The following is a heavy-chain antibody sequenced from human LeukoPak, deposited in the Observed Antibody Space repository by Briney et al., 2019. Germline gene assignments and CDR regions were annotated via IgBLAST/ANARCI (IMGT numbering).Heavy chain of an antibody. J-gene: IGHJ3*01. CDR2: INPSGGST. CDR3: ARDRGGTGGGDAFDL. Sequence: ASVKVSCKVSRYTLSELSIHWVRQAPGQGLEWMGIINPSGGSTSYAQKFQGRFTMTRDMSTSTVYMELSSLRSEDTAVYYCARDRGGTGGGDAFDLWGQGKMVNGSS. CDR1: RYTLSELS. V-gene: IGHV1-46*01. D-gene: IGHD2-15*01.